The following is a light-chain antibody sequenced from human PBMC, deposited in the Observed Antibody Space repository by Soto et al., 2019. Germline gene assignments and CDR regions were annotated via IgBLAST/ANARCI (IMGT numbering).Light chain of an antibody. CDR1: GSNIENNF. J-gene: IGLJ1*01. V-gene: IGLV1-51*02. Sequence: QSVLTQPPSVSAAPGQKVTVSCSGSGSNIENNFVSWYRQLPGTAPKLLIYENNRRPSGIPDRFSGSKSGTSATLDIAGLETGDEADYYCATWDTSLSAGVFGPGTKVTAL. CDR2: ENN. CDR3: ATWDTSLSAGV.